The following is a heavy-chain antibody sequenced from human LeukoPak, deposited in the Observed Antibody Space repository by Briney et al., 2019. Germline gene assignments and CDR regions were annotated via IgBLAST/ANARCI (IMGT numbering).Heavy chain of an antibody. CDR1: GFTFGDYA. CDR3: TRDLCSSTSCYAPFDY. Sequence: GGSLRLSCTASGFTFGDYAIGWVRQPPGKGREWVALIRSKAYGGTTEYAASVKGRFTISRDDSKSIAYLQMNSLKTEDTAVYYCTRDLCSSTSCYAPFDYWGQGTLVTVSS. V-gene: IGHV3-49*04. J-gene: IGHJ4*02. CDR2: IRSKAYGGTT. D-gene: IGHD2-2*01.